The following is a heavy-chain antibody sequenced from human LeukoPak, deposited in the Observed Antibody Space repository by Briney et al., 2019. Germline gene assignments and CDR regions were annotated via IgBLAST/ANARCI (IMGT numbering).Heavy chain of an antibody. CDR3: AKGYYYDSSGYYNY. D-gene: IGHD3-22*01. Sequence: PWGSLRLSCAASGFTFSTYAMSWVRQAPGKGLEWVSAISGSGGSTYYADSVKGRFTISRDNSKNTLYLQMNSLRAEDTAVYYCAKGYYYDSSGYYNYWGQGTLVTVSS. J-gene: IGHJ4*02. CDR1: GFTFSTYA. V-gene: IGHV3-23*01. CDR2: ISGSGGST.